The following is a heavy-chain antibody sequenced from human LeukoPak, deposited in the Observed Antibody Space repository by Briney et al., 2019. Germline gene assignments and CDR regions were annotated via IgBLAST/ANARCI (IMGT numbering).Heavy chain of an antibody. Sequence: PGGSLRLSCAASGFNFNYAWMDWVRQAPGKGLEWVGRIRTNIEGETTDYAAPVKGRFTISRDDPKTTMYLHMNSLKTEDSAVYYCTTERNWELLRPYGLDIWGQGTTVTVSS. CDR3: TTERNWELLRPYGLDI. V-gene: IGHV3-15*01. CDR2: IRTNIEGETT. CDR1: GFNFNYAW. D-gene: IGHD1-26*01. J-gene: IGHJ6*02.